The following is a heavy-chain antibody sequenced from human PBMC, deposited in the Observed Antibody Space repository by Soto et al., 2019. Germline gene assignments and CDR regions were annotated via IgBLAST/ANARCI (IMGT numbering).Heavy chain of an antibody. V-gene: IGHV3-53*01. D-gene: IGHD3-10*01. CDR1: GFTFSNYA. CDR2: IYSGGST. CDR3: ARDGWFGELGY. Sequence: GGSLRLSCAASGFTFSNYAMSWVRQAPGKGLEWVSVIYSGGSTYYADSAKGRFTISRDNSKNTLYLQMNSLRAEDTAVYYCARDGWFGELGYWGQGTLVTVSS. J-gene: IGHJ4*02.